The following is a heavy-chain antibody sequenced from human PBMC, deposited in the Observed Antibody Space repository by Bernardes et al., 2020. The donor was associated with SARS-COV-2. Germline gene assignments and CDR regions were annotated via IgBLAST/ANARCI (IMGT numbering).Heavy chain of an antibody. CDR1: GGSVSSYQ. J-gene: IGHJ5*02. CDR2: IYYSGNT. V-gene: IGHV4-59*08. CDR3: AKHGQGFWSGHELDR. Sequence: SETLSLTCTVSGGSVSSYQWSWIRQSPGQGLEWIGYIYYSGNTNYNPALKSRVTISADTSKNQFSLKLTSVTAADTAMYYCAKHGQGFWSGHELDRWGPGTLVTVSS. D-gene: IGHD3-3*01.